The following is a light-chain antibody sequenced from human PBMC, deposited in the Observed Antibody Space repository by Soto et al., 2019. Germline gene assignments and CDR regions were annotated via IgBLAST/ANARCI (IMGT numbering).Light chain of an antibody. V-gene: IGKV1-9*01. CDR3: QQRNSNPIT. CDR2: TSS. CDR1: QGISNY. Sequence: DIQLTQSPSFLSASVGDRVTITCRASQGISNYLAFYQPTPGKAPNLLIHTSSTLQSGIPASFSGSVSGTEFSLTTSSLQPEEFATYYCQQRNSNPITCGQGTRLEIK. J-gene: IGKJ5*01.